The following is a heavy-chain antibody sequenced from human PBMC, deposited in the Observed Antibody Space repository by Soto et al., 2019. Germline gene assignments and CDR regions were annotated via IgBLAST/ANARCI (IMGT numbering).Heavy chain of an antibody. D-gene: IGHD3-22*01. CDR3: AKARAITMIVVVITGFDP. CDR2: ISGSGGIT. Sequence: GGSLRLSCAASGFTFSSYAMSWVRQAPGKGLEWVSAISGSGGITYYADSVKGRFPISRDNSKNTLYLQMNSLRAEDTAVYYCAKARAITMIVVVITGFDPWGQVTLVTVSS. J-gene: IGHJ5*02. V-gene: IGHV3-23*01. CDR1: GFTFSSYA.